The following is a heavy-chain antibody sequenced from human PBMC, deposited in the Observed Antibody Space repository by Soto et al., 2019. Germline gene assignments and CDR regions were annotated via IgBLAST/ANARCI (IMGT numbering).Heavy chain of an antibody. D-gene: IGHD4-17*01. CDR1: GYTFTSYD. Sequence: ASVKVSCKASGYTFTSYDINWVRQATGQGLEWMGWMNPNSGNTGYAQKFQGRVTMTRNTSISTAYMELSSLRSEDTAVYYCARDTAVTTAYYYYYYMDVWGKGTTVTVSS. CDR3: ARDTAVTTAYYYYYYMDV. J-gene: IGHJ6*03. CDR2: MNPNSGNT. V-gene: IGHV1-8*01.